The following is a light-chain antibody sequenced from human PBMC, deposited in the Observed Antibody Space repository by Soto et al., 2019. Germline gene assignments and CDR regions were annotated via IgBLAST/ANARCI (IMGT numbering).Light chain of an antibody. CDR2: EVT. Sequence: QSALTQPASVSGSPGQSITISCTGTDSDVGTYNYVSWYQQHPGKAPKVMIYEVTHRPSGVSNSFSGSKSGNTASLTISGLQAEDEADYYCSSYTSTITLIVFGSGTKLTVL. V-gene: IGLV2-14*01. CDR3: SSYTSTITLIV. CDR1: DSDVGTYNY. J-gene: IGLJ1*01.